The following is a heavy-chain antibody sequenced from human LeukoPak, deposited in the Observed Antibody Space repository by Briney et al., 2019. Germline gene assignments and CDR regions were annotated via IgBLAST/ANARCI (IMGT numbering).Heavy chain of an antibody. CDR1: GGSISSSSYY. CDR3: ARLASGSYGPLTPFDY. J-gene: IGHJ4*02. D-gene: IGHD1-26*01. V-gene: IGHV4-39*01. CDR2: VYYSGST. Sequence: SETLSLTCTVSGGSISSSSYYWGWIRQPPGKGLEWIGSVYYSGSTYYNPSLKSRVTISVDTSKNQFSLRLSSVTAADTAVYYSARLASGSYGPLTPFDYWGQGTLVTVSS.